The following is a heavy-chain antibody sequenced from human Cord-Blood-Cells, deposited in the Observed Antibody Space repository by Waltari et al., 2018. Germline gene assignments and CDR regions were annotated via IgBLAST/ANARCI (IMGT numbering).Heavy chain of an antibody. CDR1: GGSISSGDYY. D-gene: IGHD6-13*01. CDR3: ARDQQLVRVFDY. V-gene: IGHV4-30-4*01. Sequence: QVQLQESGPGLVKPSQTLSLTCTVSGGSISSGDYYWSWIRQPPGKGLEWIGYIYYSGSTYSNPSLKSRVTISVATSKNQFSLKLSSVTAADTAVYYCARDQQLVRVFDYWGQGTLVTVSS. J-gene: IGHJ4*02. CDR2: IYYSGST.